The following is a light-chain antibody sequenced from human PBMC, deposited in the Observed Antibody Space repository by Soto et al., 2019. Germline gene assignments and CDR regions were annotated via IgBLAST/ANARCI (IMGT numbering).Light chain of an antibody. J-gene: IGKJ1*01. Sequence: EIVLTQSPGTLSLSPGEGATLSCRASQSVISTYLAWYQQRPGQAPRLLIYGASNRASGIPDRFSGSGSGTDFTLTISRLEPEDFAVYYCQQYGSSLTWTFAQGTKVEIK. CDR3: QQYGSSLTWT. CDR2: GAS. V-gene: IGKV3-20*01. CDR1: QSVISTY.